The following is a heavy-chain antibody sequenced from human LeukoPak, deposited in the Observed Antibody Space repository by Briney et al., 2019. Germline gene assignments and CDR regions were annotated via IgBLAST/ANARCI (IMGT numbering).Heavy chain of an antibody. CDR3: ATTVGYCSSTSCYFDY. J-gene: IGHJ4*02. CDR1: GFTFSSYA. V-gene: IGHV3-23*01. D-gene: IGHD2-2*01. CDR2: ISGSGGST. Sequence: PGGSLRLSCASSGFTFSSYAMSWVRQAPGKGLEWVSAISGSGGSTYYADSVKGRLTISRDNSKNTLDLRMNSLTAADTAVYYCATTVGYCSSTSCYFDYWGQGTLVTVSS.